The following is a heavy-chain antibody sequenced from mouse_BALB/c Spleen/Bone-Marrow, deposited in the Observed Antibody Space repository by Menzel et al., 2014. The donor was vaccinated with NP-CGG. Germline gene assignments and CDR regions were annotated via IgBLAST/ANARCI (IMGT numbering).Heavy chain of an antibody. CDR1: GYPFSSYW. CDR2: IYPGNGET. J-gene: IGHJ2*01. Sequence: QVQLKQSGAELVRPGSSVKISCKASGYPFSSYWMNWVKQRPGQGLEWIGQIYPGNGETNYNEKFKGNATLTADKSSSTAYMRLISLTSAAVAFYFSAENYGDYWGQGTTLTVSS. D-gene: IGHD1-1*02. V-gene: IGHV1-80*01. CDR3: AENYGDY.